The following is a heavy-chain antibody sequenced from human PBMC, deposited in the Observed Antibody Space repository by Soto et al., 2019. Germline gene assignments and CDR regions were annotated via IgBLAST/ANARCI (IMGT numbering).Heavy chain of an antibody. V-gene: IGHV3-23*01. CDR1: GFTFSSYA. CDR3: AKAPGPLGPFDP. Sequence: GGYRRLSCAASGFTFSSYAMSWVRQAPGKGLEWVSAISGSGGSTYYADSVKGRFTISRDNSKNTLYLQMNSLRAEDTAVYSCAKAPGPLGPFDPWGQGTLVTVSS. D-gene: IGHD1-26*01. J-gene: IGHJ5*02. CDR2: ISGSGGST.